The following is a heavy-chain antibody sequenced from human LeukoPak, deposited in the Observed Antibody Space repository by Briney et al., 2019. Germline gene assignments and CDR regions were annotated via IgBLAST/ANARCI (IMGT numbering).Heavy chain of an antibody. CDR1: GGSISSYN. CDR3: AREVMRVRYYYDSSGYYDY. CDR2: IYYSGST. J-gene: IGHJ4*02. V-gene: IGHV4-59*01. D-gene: IGHD3-22*01. Sequence: PSETLSLTCAVSGGSISSYNWSWIRQPPGKGLEWIGYIYYSGSTNYNPSLTSRATLSVATSKNQFSLKLSSMTSADTAVYYCAREVMRVRYYYDSSGYYDYWGQGTLVTVSS.